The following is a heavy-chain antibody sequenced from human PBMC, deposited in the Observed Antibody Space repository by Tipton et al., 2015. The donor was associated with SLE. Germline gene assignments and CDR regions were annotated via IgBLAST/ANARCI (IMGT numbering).Heavy chain of an antibody. V-gene: IGHV3-23*01. J-gene: IGHJ4*02. Sequence: SLRLSCAASGFSFSSYAMGWLRQAPGKGLEWVSATSGTGGSIYYVDSVKGRFTISRDNSKNTLYMQMNSLRVEDTAVYYCAKSGDPSGGWGDYWGQGTMVIVSS. CDR1: GFSFSSYA. CDR2: TSGTGGSI. CDR3: AKSGDPSGGWGDY. D-gene: IGHD1-26*01.